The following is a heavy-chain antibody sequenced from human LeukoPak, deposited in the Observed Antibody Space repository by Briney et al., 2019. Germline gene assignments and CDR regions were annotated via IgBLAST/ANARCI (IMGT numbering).Heavy chain of an antibody. V-gene: IGHV4-59*08. D-gene: IGHD7-27*01. CDR1: GGSISSYY. CDR2: IYYSGST. J-gene: IGHJ4*02. CDR3: ASWGRRAYYFDY. Sequence: SETLSLTCTVSGGSISSYYWSWIRQPPGKGLDWIGYIYYSGSTNYNPSLKSRVTISVDTSKNQFSLKLSSVTAADTAVYYCASWGRRAYYFDYWGQGTLVTVSS.